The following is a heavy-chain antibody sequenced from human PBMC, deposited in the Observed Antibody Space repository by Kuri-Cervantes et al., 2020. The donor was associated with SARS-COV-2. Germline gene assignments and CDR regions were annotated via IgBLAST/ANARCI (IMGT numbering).Heavy chain of an antibody. D-gene: IGHD2-15*01. CDR1: GYTFTNYG. CDR2: ISAYNGNT. CDR3: ARACRSGGSCYSNY. J-gene: IGHJ4*02. V-gene: IGHV1-18*01. Sequence: ASVKVSCKTSGYTFTNYGFTWVRQAPGQGLEFMGWISAYNGNTNYAQNLQGRVTMTTDTSTSTAYMELRSLRSDDTAMFYCARACRSGGSCYSNYWGQGTLVTVSS.